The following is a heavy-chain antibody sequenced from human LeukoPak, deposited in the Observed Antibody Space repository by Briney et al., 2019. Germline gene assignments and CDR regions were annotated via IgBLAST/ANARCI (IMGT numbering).Heavy chain of an antibody. V-gene: IGHV3-7*03. D-gene: IGHD6-6*01. CDR1: GFTFSSYW. J-gene: IGHJ1*01. CDR3: AKVIAARPVGYFQH. Sequence: GGSLRLSCAASGFTFSSYWMSWVRQAPGKGLEWVANVKQDGSEKYYVDSVKGRFTISRDNAKNSLYLQMNSLRAEDTAVYYCAKVIAARPVGYFQHWGQGTLVTVSS. CDR2: VKQDGSEK.